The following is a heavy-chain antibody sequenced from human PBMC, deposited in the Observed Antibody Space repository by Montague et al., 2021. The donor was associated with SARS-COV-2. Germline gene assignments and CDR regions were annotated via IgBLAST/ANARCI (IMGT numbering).Heavy chain of an antibody. CDR3: ARDRSYDSSGYPFPQYFFDY. CDR2: FDHAGTK. V-gene: IGHV4-59*11. D-gene: IGHD3-22*01. Sequence: SETLSLTCTVSGGSIRSHLWSWIRQSPGKGLEWIGYFDHAGTKKYNPSLKTRVTISVDTSKHQFSLGLSSVTAADTAVYYCARDRSYDSSGYPFPQYFFDYWGQGALVIVSS. CDR1: GGSIRSHL. J-gene: IGHJ4*02.